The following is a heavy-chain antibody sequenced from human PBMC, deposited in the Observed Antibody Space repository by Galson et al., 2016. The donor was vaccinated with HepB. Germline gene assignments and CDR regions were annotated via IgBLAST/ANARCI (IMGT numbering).Heavy chain of an antibody. CDR3: ARTAGLLYATQPYFFDF. Sequence: ETLSLTCAVYGGSFSGFYWSWIRHFPGKGLEWIGEINHSGSTNYNPSLEGRVSISLDTSNKHFSLKLNSMTAADTAMYYCARTAGLLYATQPYFFDFWGQGTLVTVSS. V-gene: IGHV4-34*01. CDR2: INHSGST. CDR1: GGSFSGFY. J-gene: IGHJ4*02. D-gene: IGHD2/OR15-2a*01.